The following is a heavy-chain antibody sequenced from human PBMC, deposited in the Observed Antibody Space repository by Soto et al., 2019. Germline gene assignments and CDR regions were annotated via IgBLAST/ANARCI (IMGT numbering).Heavy chain of an antibody. D-gene: IGHD3-10*01. V-gene: IGHV3-30*03. CDR2: ISYDGSNK. CDR3: SRELWFGGRGFDY. Sequence: QVQLVESGGGVVQPGRSLRLSCAASGFTFSSYGMHWVRQAPGKGLEWVAVISYDGSNKYDADSVKGRFTISRDNSKNTLYLQMNSLRAEDTAVYYCSRELWFGGRGFDYWGQGTLVTVSS. J-gene: IGHJ4*02. CDR1: GFTFSSYG.